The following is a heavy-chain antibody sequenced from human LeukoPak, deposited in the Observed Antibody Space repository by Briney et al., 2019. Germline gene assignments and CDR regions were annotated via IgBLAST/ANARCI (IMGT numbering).Heavy chain of an antibody. Sequence: GESLKISCKGSGYSFTSYWIGWVRQMPGKGLEWMGIIYPGDSDTRYSPSFQGQVTLSADKSISTAYLQWSSLKTSDTAMYYCARLLSTMVRGVIIKGYYFDYWGQGTLVTVSS. CDR3: ARLLSTMVRGVIIKGYYFDY. CDR1: GYSFTSYW. D-gene: IGHD3-10*01. CDR2: IYPGDSDT. J-gene: IGHJ4*02. V-gene: IGHV5-51*01.